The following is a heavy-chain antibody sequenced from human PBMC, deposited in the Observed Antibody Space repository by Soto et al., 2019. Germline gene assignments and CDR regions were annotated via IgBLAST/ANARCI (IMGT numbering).Heavy chain of an antibody. CDR3: AKEDIVVVPAAIRNEDAFDI. D-gene: IGHD2-2*01. J-gene: IGHJ3*02. CDR1: GFTFSSYA. V-gene: IGHV3-23*01. CDR2: ISGSGGST. Sequence: EVQLLESGGGLVQPGGSLRLSCAASGFTFSSYAMSWVRQAPGKGLEWVSAISGSGGSTYYADSVKGRFTISRDNSKNKLYLQMNSLRAEDTAVYYCAKEDIVVVPAAIRNEDAFDIWGQGTMVTVSS.